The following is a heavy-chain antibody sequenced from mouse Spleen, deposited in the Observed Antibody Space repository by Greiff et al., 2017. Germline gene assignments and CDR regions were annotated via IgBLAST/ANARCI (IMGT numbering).Heavy chain of an antibody. D-gene: IGHD4-1*01. CDR1: GFTFSSYA. CDR2: ISSGGSYT. V-gene: IGHV5-9-1*01. J-gene: IGHJ2*01. Sequence: EVKVVESGGGLVKPGGSLKLSCAASGFTFSSYAMSWVRQTPEKRLEWVATISSGGSYTYYPDSVKGRFTISRDNAKNTLYLQMSSLRSEDTAMYYCARRGLGLDYWGQGTTLTVSS. CDR3: ARRGLGLDY.